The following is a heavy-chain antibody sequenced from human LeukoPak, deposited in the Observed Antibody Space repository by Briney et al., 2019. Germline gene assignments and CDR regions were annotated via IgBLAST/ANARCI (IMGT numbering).Heavy chain of an antibody. CDR1: GYSFTSYW. CDR2: IYPGDSDT. D-gene: IGHD6-13*01. V-gene: IGHV5-51*01. J-gene: IGHJ5*02. Sequence: GESLKISCKGSGYSFTSYWIGWVRQMPGKGLEWMGIIYPGDSDTRYSPSFQGQVTISADKSISTAYLQWSSLKASDTAMYYCARQGYSSSLHQITNWFDPWGQGTLVTVSS. CDR3: ARQGYSSSLHQITNWFDP.